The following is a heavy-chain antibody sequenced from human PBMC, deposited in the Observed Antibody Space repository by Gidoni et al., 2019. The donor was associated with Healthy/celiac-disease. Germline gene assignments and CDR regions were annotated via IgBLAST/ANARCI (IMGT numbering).Heavy chain of an antibody. J-gene: IGHJ5*02. D-gene: IGHD3-22*01. CDR2: IYYSGST. Sequence: QVQLQESGPGLVKPSETLSLTCTVSGGSISSYYWSWIRQPPGKGLEWIGYIYYSGSTNYNPSLKSRVTISVDTSKNQFSLKLSSVTAADTAVYYCARNLYYYDSSINWFDPWGQGTLVTVSS. CDR1: GGSISSYY. CDR3: ARNLYYYDSSINWFDP. V-gene: IGHV4-59*01.